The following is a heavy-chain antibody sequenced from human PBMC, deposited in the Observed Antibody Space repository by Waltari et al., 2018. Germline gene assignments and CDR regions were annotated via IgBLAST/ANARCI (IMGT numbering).Heavy chain of an antibody. V-gene: IGHV4-39*01. Sequence: QLQLQESGPGLVKPSETLSLTCTVSGGSISSSSYYWGWIRQPPGKGLEWIGSIYYSGSTYYNPSLNSRVTISVDTSKNQFSLKLSSVTAADTAVYYCARQIMYYYDSSGFDAFDIWGQGTMVTVSS. CDR1: GGSISSSSYY. CDR3: ARQIMYYYDSSGFDAFDI. CDR2: IYYSGST. D-gene: IGHD3-22*01. J-gene: IGHJ3*02.